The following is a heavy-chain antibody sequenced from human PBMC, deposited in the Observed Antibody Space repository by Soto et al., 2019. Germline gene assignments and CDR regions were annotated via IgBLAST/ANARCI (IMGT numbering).Heavy chain of an antibody. J-gene: IGHJ6*02. D-gene: IGHD5-18*01. CDR2: ISAYNGST. Sequence: GASVKVSCTASGYTFTTYGISWVRQAPGQGLEWMGWISAYNGSTSYAQKFQGRVTMTRDTSTSTVYMELSSLRSEDTAVYYCARGIQLWPNDYYYYGMDVWGQGTTVTVSS. V-gene: IGHV1-18*01. CDR3: ARGIQLWPNDYYYYGMDV. CDR1: GYTFTTYG.